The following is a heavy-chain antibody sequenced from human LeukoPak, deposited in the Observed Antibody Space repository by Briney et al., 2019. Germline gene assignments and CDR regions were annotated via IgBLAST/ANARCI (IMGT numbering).Heavy chain of an antibody. V-gene: IGHV4-39*01. J-gene: IGHJ4*02. CDR1: GGSISSSSYY. Sequence: SETLSLTCTVSGGSISSSSYYWGWIRQPPGKGLEWTGSIYYSGSTYYNPSLKSRVTISVDTSKNQFSLKLSSVTAADTAVYYCTRLTGYCSSTSCYYYFDYWGQGTLVTVSS. D-gene: IGHD2-2*01. CDR3: TRLTGYCSSTSCYYYFDY. CDR2: IYYSGST.